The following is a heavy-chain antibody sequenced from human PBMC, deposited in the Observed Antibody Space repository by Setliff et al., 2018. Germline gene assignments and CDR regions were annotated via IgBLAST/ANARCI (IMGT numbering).Heavy chain of an antibody. CDR1: GGSTSSYY. CDR2: IYTSGST. V-gene: IGHV4-4*07. D-gene: IGHD3-10*01. J-gene: IGHJ4*02. CDR3: ARGIITMVRGVITFSYYFDY. Sequence: PSETLSLTCTVSGGSTSSYYWSWIRQPAGKGLEWIGRIYTSGSTNYNPSLKSRVTMSVDTSKNQFSLKLSSVTAADTAVYYCARGIITMVRGVITFSYYFDYWGQGTLVTVSS.